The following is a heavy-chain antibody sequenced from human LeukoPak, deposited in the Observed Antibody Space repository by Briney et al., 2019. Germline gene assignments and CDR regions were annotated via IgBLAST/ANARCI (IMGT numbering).Heavy chain of an antibody. Sequence: PGGSLRLSCAASGFTFSSYAMSWVRQAPGKGLEWVSAITGSGGSTYYADSVKGRFSMSRDNSKNTLHLQMNSLRAEGTAVYYCAKDRSSWYYPFDSWGQGTLVTVSS. CDR3: AKDRSSWYYPFDS. J-gene: IGHJ4*02. V-gene: IGHV3-23*01. CDR2: ITGSGGST. D-gene: IGHD3-3*01. CDR1: GFTFSSYA.